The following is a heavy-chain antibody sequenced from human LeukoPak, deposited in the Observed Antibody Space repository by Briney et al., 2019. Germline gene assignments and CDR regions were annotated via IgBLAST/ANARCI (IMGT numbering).Heavy chain of an antibody. D-gene: IGHD4-11*01. CDR3: AIPPPSTVHYFDY. J-gene: IGHJ4*02. CDR2: INPNSGGT. V-gene: IGHV1-2*02. CDR1: GYTFTGYY. Sequence: ASVKVSCKASGYTFTGYYIHWVRQAPGQGLEWMGWINPNSGGTNYAQKFQGRVTMTRDTSISTAYMELSSLRSEDTAVYYCAIPPPSTVHYFDYWGQGTLVTVSS.